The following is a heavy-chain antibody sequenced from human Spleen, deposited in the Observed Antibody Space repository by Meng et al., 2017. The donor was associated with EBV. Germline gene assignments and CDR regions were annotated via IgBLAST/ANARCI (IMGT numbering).Heavy chain of an antibody. CDR2: IYHGGDT. V-gene: IGHV4-4*02. Sequence: GQLRGSGPGLVTTSGPLSLPCAVSGGSISSSTWWTWVRQPPGKGLEWIGEIYHGGDTNYNPSLKSRVTISVDKSKNQFSLKVRSVTAADTAVYYCARRGVDYYDSSAWGWGQGALVTVSS. J-gene: IGHJ4*02. D-gene: IGHD3-22*01. CDR3: ARRGVDYYDSSAWG. CDR1: GGSISSSTW.